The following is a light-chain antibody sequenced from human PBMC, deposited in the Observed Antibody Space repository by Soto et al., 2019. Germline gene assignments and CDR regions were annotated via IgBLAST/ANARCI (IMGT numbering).Light chain of an antibody. Sequence: DIQMTQSPSSLSASVGDRVTITCQASQNINNYLNWYQQKPGRAPKLLIYDASNLEAGVPSRFSGSGSGTEFTLTISSLQPEDFATYYCLQHNNYPLTFGGGTKVDIK. V-gene: IGKV1-33*01. J-gene: IGKJ4*01. CDR2: DAS. CDR3: LQHNNYPLT. CDR1: QNINNY.